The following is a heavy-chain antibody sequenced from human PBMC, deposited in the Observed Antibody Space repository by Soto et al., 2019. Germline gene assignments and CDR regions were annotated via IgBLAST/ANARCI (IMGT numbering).Heavy chain of an antibody. V-gene: IGHV3-23*01. CDR2: ITDTGGDA. CDR3: ARGSTDSYPGSRIFDF. J-gene: IGHJ4*02. CDR1: GLTFGSRA. D-gene: IGHD3-10*01. Sequence: EVQLLESGGDLTHPGGSLRLSCVASGLTFGSRAMSWVRQAPGEGLQWVSTITDTGGDAKYADSVRGRFVISRDNSKKILYLQMTSLTAEDSAMYFCARGSTDSYPGSRIFDFWGRGTLVTVSS.